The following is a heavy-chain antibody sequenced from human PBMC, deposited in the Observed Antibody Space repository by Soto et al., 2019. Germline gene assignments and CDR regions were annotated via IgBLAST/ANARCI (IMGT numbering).Heavy chain of an antibody. J-gene: IGHJ4*02. V-gene: IGHV3-64*01. Sequence: EVQLVESGGGLVQPGGSLRLSCAASGFTFSSYAMHWVRQAPGKGLEYVSAISSNGGSTYYANSVKGRITISRDNSQNTLYRQMGRLRAEDTAVYYWARDRGGYADYWGQGTLVTVSS. CDR2: ISSNGGST. CDR1: GFTFSSYA. CDR3: ARDRGGYADY. D-gene: IGHD2-15*01.